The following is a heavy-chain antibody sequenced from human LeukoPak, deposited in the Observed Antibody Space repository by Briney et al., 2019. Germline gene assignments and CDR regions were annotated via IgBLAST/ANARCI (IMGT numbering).Heavy chain of an antibody. J-gene: IGHJ6*02. D-gene: IGHD3-10*01. Sequence: SVKVSCKASGGTFSSYAISWVRQAPGQGLEWMGGIIPIFGTANYAQKFQGRVTITADESTSTAYMELRSLRSDDTAVYYCARDVLLSLDYGMDVWGQGTTVTVSS. V-gene: IGHV1-69*13. CDR1: GGTFSSYA. CDR3: ARDVLLSLDYGMDV. CDR2: IIPIFGTA.